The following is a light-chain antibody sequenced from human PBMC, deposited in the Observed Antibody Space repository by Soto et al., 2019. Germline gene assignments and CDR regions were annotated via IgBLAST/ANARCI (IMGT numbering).Light chain of an antibody. CDR3: QQLNSYPIT. CDR2: DAS. V-gene: IGKV1-9*01. J-gene: IGKJ5*01. Sequence: IQLNQSQSVLSGYTVDSGTLSSRKSQGISSYLAWYQQKPGKAPKLLIYDASTLQSGVPSRFSGSGSGTDFTLTSSSLQPEDFATNYCQQLNSYPITFGQGTRLEIK. CDR1: QGISSY.